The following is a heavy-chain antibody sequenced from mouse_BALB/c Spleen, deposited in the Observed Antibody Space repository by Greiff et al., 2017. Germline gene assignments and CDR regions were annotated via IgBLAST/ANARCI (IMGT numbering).Heavy chain of an antibody. D-gene: IGHD3-2*02. CDR3: ARLPRSGEAGDY. V-gene: IGHV1-9*01. CDR2: ILPGNGST. CDR1: GYTFSSYW. J-gene: IGHJ4*01. Sequence: QVQLQQSGAELMKPGASVKISCKATGYTFSSYWIEWVKQRPGHGLEWIGEILPGNGSTNYNEKFKGKATFTADTSSNTAYMQLSSLTSEDSAVYYCARLPRSGEAGDYWGQGTSVTVSS.